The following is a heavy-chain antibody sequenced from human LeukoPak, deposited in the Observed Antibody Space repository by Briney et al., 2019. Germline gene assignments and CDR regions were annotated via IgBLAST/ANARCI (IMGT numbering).Heavy chain of an antibody. D-gene: IGHD3-3*01. Sequence: GGSLRLSCAASGFTFSGYAMSWVRQAPGKGLEWVSAISGSGGSTYYADSVKGRFTISRDNSKNTLYLQMNSLRAEDTAVYYCAKRYYDFWSGSYLDYWGQGTLVTVSS. CDR2: ISGSGGST. CDR3: AKRYYDFWSGSYLDY. CDR1: GFTFSGYA. V-gene: IGHV3-23*01. J-gene: IGHJ4*02.